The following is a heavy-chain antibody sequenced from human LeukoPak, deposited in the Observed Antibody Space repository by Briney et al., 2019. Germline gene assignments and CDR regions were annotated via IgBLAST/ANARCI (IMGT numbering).Heavy chain of an antibody. CDR1: GFTFSSYG. D-gene: IGHD3-3*01. CDR3: ASREDGEFLEWFL. Sequence: GGSLRLSCAASGFTFSSYGMHWVRQAPGKGLEWVAVISYDGSNKYYADSVKGRFTISRDNSKNTLYLQMNSLRAEDTAVYYCASREDGEFLEWFLWGQGTLVTVSS. J-gene: IGHJ4*02. CDR2: ISYDGSNK. V-gene: IGHV3-30*03.